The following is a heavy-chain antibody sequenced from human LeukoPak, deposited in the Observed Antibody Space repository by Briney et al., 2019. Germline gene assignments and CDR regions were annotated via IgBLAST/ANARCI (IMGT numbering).Heavy chain of an antibody. Sequence: PSETLSLTCTVSGGSISSTSFYWGWIRQPPGKGLEWIGSIYYTGSTYYNPSLKSRVTMSVDTSKNQFSLKLSSVTAADTAVYYCARLSVATYGGKSGWFDPWGQGSLVTDSS. CDR1: GGSISSTSFY. D-gene: IGHD4-23*01. CDR2: IYYTGST. CDR3: ARLSVATYGGKSGWFDP. V-gene: IGHV4-39*01. J-gene: IGHJ5*02.